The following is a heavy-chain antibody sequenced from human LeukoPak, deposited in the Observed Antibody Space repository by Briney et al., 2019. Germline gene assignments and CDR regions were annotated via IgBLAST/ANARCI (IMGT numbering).Heavy chain of an antibody. J-gene: IGHJ4*02. Sequence: GVSLRLSCTASGFTFSNYAMSWVRQAPGKGLEWVSSISGSGGGTYYADSVKGRFTISRDNSKNTLYLQMNSLRAEDTATYYCAKGGGILPTAIRRYFDYWGQGTLVTFSS. CDR2: ISGSGGGT. CDR3: AKGGGILPTAIRRYFDY. V-gene: IGHV3-23*01. D-gene: IGHD2-2*02. CDR1: GFTFSNYA.